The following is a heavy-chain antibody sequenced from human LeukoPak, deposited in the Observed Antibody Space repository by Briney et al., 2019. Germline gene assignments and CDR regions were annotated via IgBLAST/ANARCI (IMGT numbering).Heavy chain of an antibody. D-gene: IGHD2-15*01. V-gene: IGHV3-11*01. CDR1: GFTFSSYA. CDR2: ISSSGSTV. Sequence: PGGSLRLSCAASGFTFSSYAMSWIRQTPGKGLEWLSYISSSGSTVFYADSVKGRFIISRDNAKNSLSLQMNSLRAEDTAVYYCARVVYCPGGICQIFSFDTWGQGTMVTVSS. J-gene: IGHJ3*02. CDR3: ARVVYCPGGICQIFSFDT.